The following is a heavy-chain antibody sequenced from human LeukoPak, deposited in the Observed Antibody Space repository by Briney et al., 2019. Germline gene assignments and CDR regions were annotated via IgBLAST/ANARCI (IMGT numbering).Heavy chain of an antibody. CDR3: ARVGKVATTGRWIWFDP. CDR1: DNTFTSYG. D-gene: IGHD2-15*01. V-gene: IGHV1-18*01. J-gene: IGHJ5*02. CDR2: ISAYNGNT. Sequence: ASVKVSCKASDNTFTSYGISWVRQAPGQGLEWMGWISAYNGNTNYAQKLQGRVTMTTDTSTSTAYMELRSLRSDDTAVYYCARVGKVATTGRWIWFDPWGQGTLVTVSS.